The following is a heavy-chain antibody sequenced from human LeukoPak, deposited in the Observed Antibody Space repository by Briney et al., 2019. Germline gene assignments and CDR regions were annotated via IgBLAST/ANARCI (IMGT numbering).Heavy chain of an antibody. CDR2: MNPNSGST. D-gene: IGHD5-12*01. CDR1: GYTFTDYY. V-gene: IGHV1-8*03. J-gene: IGHJ4*02. Sequence: GASVKVSCKASGYTFTDYYMHWVRQATGQGLEWMGWMNPNSGSTGYAQKFQGRVTITRNTSISTAYMELSGLRSEDTAVYYCARGRSTGYPYYFEYWGQGTLVTVSS. CDR3: ARGRSTGYPYYFEY.